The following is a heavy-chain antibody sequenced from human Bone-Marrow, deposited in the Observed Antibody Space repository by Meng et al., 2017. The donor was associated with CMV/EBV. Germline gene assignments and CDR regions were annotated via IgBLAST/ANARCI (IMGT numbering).Heavy chain of an antibody. V-gene: IGHV3-23*01. CDR2: ISGSGGST. CDR1: GFTFRSHA. J-gene: IGHJ4*02. Sequence: GGSLRLSCAASGFTFRSHAMSWVRQAPGKGLEWVSHISGSGGSTYYADSVKGRFTISRDNAKNSLYLQMNSLRAEDTALYYCARRGDYSLDYWGQGTLVTVSS. CDR3: ARRGDYSLDY. D-gene: IGHD3-10*01.